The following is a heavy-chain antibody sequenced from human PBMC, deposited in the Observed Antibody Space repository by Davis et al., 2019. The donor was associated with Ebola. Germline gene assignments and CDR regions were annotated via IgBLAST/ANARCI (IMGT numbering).Heavy chain of an antibody. D-gene: IGHD2-15*01. Sequence: GESLKISCAASGFTVSSNYMSWVRQAPGKGLEWVSVIYSGGSTYYADSVKGRFTISRDNSKNTLYLQMNSLRAEDTAVYYCAKIPDIVVVVAATLGGYFDFWGQGTLVTVSS. CDR2: IYSGGST. V-gene: IGHV3-66*01. CDR1: GFTVSSNY. J-gene: IGHJ4*02. CDR3: AKIPDIVVVVAATLGGYFDF.